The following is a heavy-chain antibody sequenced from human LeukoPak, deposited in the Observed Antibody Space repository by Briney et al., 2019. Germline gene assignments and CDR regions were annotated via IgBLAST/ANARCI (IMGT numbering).Heavy chain of an antibody. Sequence: GGSLRLSCAASGFAFSSYAMHWVRQAPGKGLEWVALISYDGTNKYYADSVKGRFTISRDNAKNTLYLQMNSLRAEGTAGYYCARRVVVPAAPYYFDYWGQGTLVTVSS. J-gene: IGHJ4*02. CDR1: GFAFSSYA. CDR3: ARRVVVPAAPYYFDY. CDR2: ISYDGTNK. V-gene: IGHV3-30*04. D-gene: IGHD2-2*01.